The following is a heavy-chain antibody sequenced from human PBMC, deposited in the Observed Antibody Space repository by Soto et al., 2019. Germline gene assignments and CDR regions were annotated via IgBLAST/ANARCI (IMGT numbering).Heavy chain of an antibody. Sequence: QVQLQQWGAGLLKPSETLSLTCAVYGGSFSGYYWSWIRPPPGKGLEWIGEINHSGSPNYSPSLKRLVSTSVDTSTKQLSLKLSCVTAADTAVYYCARQSQVRRRVVDATAQGYWYFDLWGRGTLVTVSS. J-gene: IGHJ2*01. CDR1: GGSFSGYY. D-gene: IGHD2-8*02. V-gene: IGHV4-34*01. CDR2: INHSGSP. CDR3: ARQSQVRRRVVDATAQGYWYFDL.